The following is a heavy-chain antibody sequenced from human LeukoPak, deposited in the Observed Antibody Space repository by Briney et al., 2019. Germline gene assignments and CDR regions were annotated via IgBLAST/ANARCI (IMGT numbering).Heavy chain of an antibody. J-gene: IGHJ1*01. CDR2: IIPIFGTA. D-gene: IGHD2-8*01. CDR1: GGTFSSYA. Sequence: SVKVSCKASGGTFSSYAISWVRQAPGQGLEWMGRIIPIFGTANYAQKFQGRVMITTDESTSTAYMELSSLRSEDTAVYYCAREVSYCTNGVCYGGYFQHWGQGTLVTVSS. V-gene: IGHV1-69*05. CDR3: AREVSYCTNGVCYGGYFQH.